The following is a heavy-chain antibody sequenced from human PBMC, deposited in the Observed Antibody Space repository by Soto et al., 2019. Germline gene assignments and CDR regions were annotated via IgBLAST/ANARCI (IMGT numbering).Heavy chain of an antibody. J-gene: IGHJ5*02. Sequence: SETLSLTCPVSGCSVSSGSYYWSWIRQPPGKGLEWIGYIYYSGSTNYNPSLKSRVTISVDTSKNQFSLKLSSVTAADTAVYYCARGGRYCSGGSCYRSGVWFDPWGQGTLVTVSS. D-gene: IGHD2-15*01. CDR2: IYYSGST. V-gene: IGHV4-61*01. CDR1: GCSVSSGSYY. CDR3: ARGGRYCSGGSCYRSGVWFDP.